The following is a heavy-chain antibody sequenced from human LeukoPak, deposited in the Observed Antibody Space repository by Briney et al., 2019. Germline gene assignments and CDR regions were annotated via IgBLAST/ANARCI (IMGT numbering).Heavy chain of an antibody. CDR1: GFTVSSNY. J-gene: IGHJ3*02. CDR3: ASGVVVTAITDAFDI. Sequence: GGSLRLSCAASGFTVSSNYMSWVRQAPGKGLEWVSVIYSGGSTYYADSVKGRFTISRDNSKNTLYLQMNSLRAEDTAVYYCASGVVVTAITDAFDIWGQGTMVTVSS. V-gene: IGHV3-66*01. D-gene: IGHD2-21*02. CDR2: IYSGGST.